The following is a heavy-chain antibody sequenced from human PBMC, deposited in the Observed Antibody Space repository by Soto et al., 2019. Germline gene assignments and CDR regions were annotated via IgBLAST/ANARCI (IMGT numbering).Heavy chain of an antibody. CDR3: ARHRPWDSSRVDP. CDR2: IYYSGST. J-gene: IGHJ5*02. Sequence: QLQLQESGPGLVKPSETLSLTCTVSGGSISSSSYYWGWIRQPPGKGLEWIGSIYYSGSTYYNPSLKSRVTISVDTSKNQFSLKLSSVTAADTAVYYCARHRPWDSSRVDPWGQGTLVTVSS. CDR1: GGSISSSSYY. V-gene: IGHV4-39*01. D-gene: IGHD3-22*01.